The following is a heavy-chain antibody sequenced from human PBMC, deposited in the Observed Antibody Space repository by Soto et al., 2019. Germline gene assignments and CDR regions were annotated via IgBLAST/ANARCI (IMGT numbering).Heavy chain of an antibody. CDR2: ISAYNGNT. Sequence: QVQLVQSGAEVKKPGASVKVSCKASGYTFTSYGISWVRQAPGQGLEWMGWISAYNGNTNYAQKVQGRVTMTTDTSTSTAYMELRSLRSDATAVYYCARDDGYSSSAYGDYFDYWGQGTLVTVSS. CDR1: GYTFTSYG. D-gene: IGHD6-13*01. CDR3: ARDDGYSSSAYGDYFDY. J-gene: IGHJ4*02. V-gene: IGHV1-18*01.